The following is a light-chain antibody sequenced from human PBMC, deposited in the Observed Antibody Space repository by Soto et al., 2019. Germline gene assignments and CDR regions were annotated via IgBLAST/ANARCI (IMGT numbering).Light chain of an antibody. CDR3: QQYNSYSRT. CDR2: RAS. V-gene: IGKV1-5*03. CDR1: QSISSS. J-gene: IGKJ1*01. Sequence: DIHITQSPSTLAASVGDRVTITCRASQSISSSLAWYQQKPGKAPKLLIYRASNLQSGVPSRFSGSGSGTEFTLTITSLQPDDFATYYCQQYNSYSRTFGQGTKVDIK.